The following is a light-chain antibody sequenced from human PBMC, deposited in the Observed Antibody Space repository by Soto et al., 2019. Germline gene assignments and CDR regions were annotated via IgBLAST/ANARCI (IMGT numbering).Light chain of an antibody. Sequence: VLTQSPGTLSLSPGESATLSSTASQPVSITYLTWYQQKPGQAPRLLIFGASRRATGIPDRFSGSGSGTDFTLTISRLVPEDFAVYYCQQYGSSPLTFGQGTRLEIK. CDR3: QQYGSSPLT. J-gene: IGKJ5*01. CDR1: QPVSITY. CDR2: GAS. V-gene: IGKV3-20*01.